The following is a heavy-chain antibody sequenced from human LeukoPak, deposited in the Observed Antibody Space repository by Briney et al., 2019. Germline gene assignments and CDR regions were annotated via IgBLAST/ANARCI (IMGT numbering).Heavy chain of an antibody. CDR2: ISGSGGST. D-gene: IGHD3-10*01. V-gene: IGHV3-23*01. Sequence: GGPLRLSCAASGFTFSSYAMSWVRQAPGKGLEWVSAISGSGGSTYYADSVKGRFTISRDNSKNTLYLQMNSLRAEDTAVYYCAKSGPPITMARGVIIYFDYWGQGTLVTVSS. J-gene: IGHJ4*02. CDR3: AKSGPPITMARGVIIYFDY. CDR1: GFTFSSYA.